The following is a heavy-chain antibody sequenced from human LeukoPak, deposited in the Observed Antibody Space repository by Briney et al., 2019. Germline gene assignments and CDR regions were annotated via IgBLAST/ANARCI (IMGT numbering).Heavy chain of an antibody. V-gene: IGHV4-59*01. CDR1: GGSFSSYY. CDR2: IYYSGST. Sequence: SETLSLTCTVSGGSFSSYYWSWIRQPPGKGLEWIGYIYYSGSTDYNPSLKSRVTISVDTSKNQFSLKLSSVTAADTAVYFCARVSWFPGTSYYYMDVWGKGTTVTVSS. J-gene: IGHJ6*03. D-gene: IGHD1-1*01. CDR3: ARVSWFPGTSYYYMDV.